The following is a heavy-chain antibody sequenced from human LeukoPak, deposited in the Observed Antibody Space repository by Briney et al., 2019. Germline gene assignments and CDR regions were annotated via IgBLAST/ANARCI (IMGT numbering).Heavy chain of an antibody. V-gene: IGHV4-59*08. D-gene: IGHD5-18*01. CDR1: GGSTSSYY. J-gene: IGHJ5*02. CDR2: IYYSGST. Sequence: SETLSLTCTVSGGSTSSYYWSWIRQPPGKGLEWIGYIYYSGSTNYNPSLKSRVTISVDTSKNQFSLKLSSVTAADTAVYYCARPNGGYFDPWGQGTLVTVSS. CDR3: ARPNGGYFDP.